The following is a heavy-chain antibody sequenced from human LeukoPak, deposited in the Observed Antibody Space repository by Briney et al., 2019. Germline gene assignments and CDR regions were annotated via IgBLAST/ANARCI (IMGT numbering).Heavy chain of an antibody. Sequence: ASVKVSCKASGYTFTGYYMHWVRQAPGQGLEWMGWINPNSGGTNYAQKFQGRVTMTRDTSISTAYMELSRLRSDDTAVYYCARDHSSSSVFDYWGQGTLVTVSS. D-gene: IGHD6-6*01. CDR2: INPNSGGT. V-gene: IGHV1-2*02. CDR3: ARDHSSSSVFDY. CDR1: GYTFTGYY. J-gene: IGHJ4*02.